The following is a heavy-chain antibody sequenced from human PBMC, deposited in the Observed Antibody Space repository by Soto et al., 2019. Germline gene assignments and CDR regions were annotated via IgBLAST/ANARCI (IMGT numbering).Heavy chain of an antibody. CDR1: GFTFSSYT. D-gene: IGHD2-15*01. CDR2: ISRSSSLT. Sequence: GGSLRLSCAASGFTFSSYTMNWVRQAPGKGLEWVSYISRSSSLTYYADSVKGRFTISRDNAKNSLFLQMNSLRAEDTAVYYCARDQWYAFDIWGQGTMVTV. CDR3: ARDQWYAFDI. J-gene: IGHJ3*02. V-gene: IGHV3-48*01.